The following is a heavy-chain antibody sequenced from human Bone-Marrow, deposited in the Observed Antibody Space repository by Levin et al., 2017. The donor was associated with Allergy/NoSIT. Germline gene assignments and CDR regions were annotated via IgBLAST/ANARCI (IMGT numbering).Heavy chain of an antibody. V-gene: IGHV3-21*01. CDR1: GFSFENHQ. CDR3: TRGPRVYLLSTSAYFDY. Sequence: PGGSLRLSCAASGFSFENHQMNWVRQAPGKGLEWVSSISSSSTYIYNADSVKGRFTISRDDAKNSLYLQMRSLRAEDTAVYYCTRGPRVYLLSTSAYFDYWGQGTQVIVSS. D-gene: IGHD6-13*01. CDR2: ISSSSTYI. J-gene: IGHJ4*02.